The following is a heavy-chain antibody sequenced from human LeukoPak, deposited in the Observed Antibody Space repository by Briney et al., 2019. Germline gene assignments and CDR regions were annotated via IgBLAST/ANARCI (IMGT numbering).Heavy chain of an antibody. J-gene: IGHJ4*02. Sequence: GSLRLSCAASGFTFSTYSMNWVRQAPGKGLEWVSSISSSSSDYIYYADSVKGRFTISRDNAKNTLYLQMNSLRAEDTAVYYCAKRSAESSGYFDYWGQGTLVTVSS. CDR1: GFTFSTYS. CDR3: AKRSAESSGYFDY. D-gene: IGHD6-19*01. CDR2: ISSSSSDYI. V-gene: IGHV3-21*04.